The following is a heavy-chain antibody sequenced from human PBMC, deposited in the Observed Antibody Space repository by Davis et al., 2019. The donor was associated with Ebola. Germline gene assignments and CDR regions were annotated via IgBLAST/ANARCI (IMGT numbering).Heavy chain of an antibody. D-gene: IGHD2-21*01. V-gene: IGHV3-30-3*01. CDR3: ARGGEFDY. Sequence: GESLKISCAASGFTFSSYWMHWVRQAPGKGLEWVAVISYDGSNKYYADSVKGRFTISRDNSKNTLYLQMNSLRAEDTAVYYCARGGEFDYWGQGTLVTVSS. CDR1: GFTFSSYW. J-gene: IGHJ4*02. CDR2: ISYDGSNK.